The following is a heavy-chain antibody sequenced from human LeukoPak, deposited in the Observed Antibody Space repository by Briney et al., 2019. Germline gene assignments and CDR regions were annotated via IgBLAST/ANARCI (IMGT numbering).Heavy chain of an antibody. CDR1: GYTFTSYY. V-gene: IGHV1-69*13. J-gene: IGHJ4*02. D-gene: IGHD1-26*01. CDR3: ARGTGDSGSYFPWLDY. CDR2: IIPIFGTA. Sequence: ASVKVSCKASGYTFTSYYMHWVRQAPGQGLEWMGGIIPIFGTASYAQKFQDRVTITADESTSTAYMELSSLRSEDTAVYYCARGTGDSGSYFPWLDYWGQGTLVTVSS.